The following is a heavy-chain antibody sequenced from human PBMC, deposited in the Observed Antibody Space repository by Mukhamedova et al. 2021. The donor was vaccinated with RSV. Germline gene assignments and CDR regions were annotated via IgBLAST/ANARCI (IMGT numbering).Heavy chain of an antibody. CDR3: ARQSSSWYP. J-gene: IGHJ5*02. D-gene: IGHD6-13*01. V-gene: IGHV4-59*08. CDR2: IYYSGST. Sequence: IRQPPGKGLEWIGYIYYSGSTNYNPSLKSRVTLSVDTSKNHFSLKLSSVTAADTAVYYCARQSSSWYPGGQGTRSTVPS.